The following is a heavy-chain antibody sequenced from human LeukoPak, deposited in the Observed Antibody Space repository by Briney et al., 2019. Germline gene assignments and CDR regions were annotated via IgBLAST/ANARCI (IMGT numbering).Heavy chain of an antibody. J-gene: IGHJ4*02. V-gene: IGHV5-51*01. CDR2: IYPGDSDT. CDR3: ARLRASCNTGVCYADS. CDR1: GHSFSSSW. Sequence: GESLKISCKGSGHSFSSSWIGWVRQIPGKGLEWMGIIYPGDSDTRYSPSFQGQVTISADMSINTAYLQWSSLQASDTAIYFCARLRASCNTGVCYADSWGQGTPVTVSS. D-gene: IGHD2-8*01.